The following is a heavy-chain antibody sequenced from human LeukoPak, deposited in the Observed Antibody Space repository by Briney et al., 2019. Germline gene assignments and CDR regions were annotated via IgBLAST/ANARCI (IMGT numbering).Heavy chain of an antibody. CDR1: GFTFSTYA. CDR3: ARGVTTVTATGDAFDI. CDR2: IYSGGST. D-gene: IGHD4-17*01. J-gene: IGHJ3*02. Sequence: GGSLRLSCAASGFTFSTYAMNWVRQAPGKGLEWVSVIYSGGSTYYADSVKGRFTNSRDNSKNTLYLQMNSLRAEDTAVYYCARGVTTVTATGDAFDIWGQGTMVTVSS. V-gene: IGHV3-66*01.